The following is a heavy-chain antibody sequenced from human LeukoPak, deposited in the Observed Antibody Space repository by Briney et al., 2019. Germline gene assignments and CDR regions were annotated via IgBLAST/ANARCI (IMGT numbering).Heavy chain of an antibody. V-gene: IGHV3-43*02. CDR3: AKLGILTGYWTFDY. J-gene: IGHJ4*02. CDR1: GFTFDDYA. Sequence: GGSLRLSCAASGFTFDDYAMHWVRQAPGKGLEWVSLISGDGGSTYYADSVKGRFTISRDNSKNSLYLQMNSLRTEDTALYYCAKLGILTGYWTFDYWGQGTLVTISS. D-gene: IGHD3-9*01. CDR2: ISGDGGST.